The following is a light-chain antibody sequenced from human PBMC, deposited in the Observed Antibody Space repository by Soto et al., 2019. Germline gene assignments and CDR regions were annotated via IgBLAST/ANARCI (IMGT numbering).Light chain of an antibody. CDR3: SSYGGRNNLL. CDR2: EVS. V-gene: IGLV2-8*01. Sequence: QSALTQPPSASGSPGQSVTISCTGTSSDVGGYNYVSWYQQYPGKAPKLMIYEVSKRPSGVPDRFSGSKSGNTASLTVSGLQADDEADYYCSSYGGRNNLLFGGGTKVTVL. CDR1: SSDVGGYNY. J-gene: IGLJ2*01.